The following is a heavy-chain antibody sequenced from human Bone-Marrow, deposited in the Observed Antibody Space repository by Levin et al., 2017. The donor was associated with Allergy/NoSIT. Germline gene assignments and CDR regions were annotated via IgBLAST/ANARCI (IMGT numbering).Heavy chain of an antibody. CDR2: IFYTGNT. D-gene: IGHD6-6*01. Sequence: SETLSLTCSISGNPISSGGYYWSWIRHHPGKGLEWIGYIFYTGNTYYNPSLKSRATISVDMSKNQVSLNLNSVNAADTAVYYFARGYSSSPGYFDPWGQGTQVTVSS. CDR3: ARGYSSSPGYFDP. J-gene: IGHJ5*02. CDR1: GNPISSGGYY. V-gene: IGHV4-31*03.